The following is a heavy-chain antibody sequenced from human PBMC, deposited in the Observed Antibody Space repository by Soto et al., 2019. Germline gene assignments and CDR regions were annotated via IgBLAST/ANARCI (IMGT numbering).Heavy chain of an antibody. V-gene: IGHV3-30*03. D-gene: IGHD3-22*01. J-gene: IGHJ5*02. Sequence: QVHLVESGGGVVQPGRSLRLSCAASGFSFSTYGMHWVRQAPGKGLEWVAFISNDGSNKYYADSVKGRFTISRDNSKNTLYLQMNSLRAEDTAVYYCAGDPDSHYNDSHASSYPWGQGTLVTVSS. CDR2: ISNDGSNK. CDR1: GFSFSTYG. CDR3: AGDPDSHYNDSHASSYP.